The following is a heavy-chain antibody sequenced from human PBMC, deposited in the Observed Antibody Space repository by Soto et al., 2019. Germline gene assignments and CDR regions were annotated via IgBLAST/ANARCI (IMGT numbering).Heavy chain of an antibody. Sequence: GGSLRLSCAASGFTFSTYSMNWVRQAPGKGLEWVSSISTRGEVYYADSVKGRFTISRDNSKNSVSLQMNSLRGDDTAVYYCAREETAWPLAYGLDVWGQGTTVTVSS. CDR3: AREETAWPLAYGLDV. CDR2: ISTRGEV. J-gene: IGHJ6*02. CDR1: GFTFSTYS. V-gene: IGHV3-21*01. D-gene: IGHD2-21*02.